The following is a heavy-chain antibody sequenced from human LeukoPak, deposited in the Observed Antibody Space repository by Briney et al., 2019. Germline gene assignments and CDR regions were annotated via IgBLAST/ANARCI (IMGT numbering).Heavy chain of an antibody. J-gene: IGHJ4*02. V-gene: IGHV3-23*01. CDR3: AKSGKARIAVAGADC. CDR2: IASGGGTT. D-gene: IGHD6-19*01. Sequence: GGSLRLSCAASRFTFSSYAMTWVRQAPGKGLEWVSAIASGGGTTYYADSVKGRFTISRDNSKNTLYLQMNSLRAEDTAVYYCAKSGKARIAVAGADCWGQGTPVTVSS. CDR1: RFTFSSYA.